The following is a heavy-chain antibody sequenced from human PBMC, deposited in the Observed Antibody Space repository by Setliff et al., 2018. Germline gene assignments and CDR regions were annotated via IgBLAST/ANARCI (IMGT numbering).Heavy chain of an antibody. CDR1: GYTFTTYG. CDR2: IGARNVKT. CDR3: ARRWETGDQDAYDI. Sequence: ASVKVSCKASGYTFTTYGISWVRQAPGQGLEWMGWIGARNVKTNYAQKFQDRVTMTTDTPTSAGYTELGSLTSDDTGVYYCARRWETGDQDAYDIWGQGTKVT. J-gene: IGHJ3*02. V-gene: IGHV1-18*04. D-gene: IGHD7-27*01.